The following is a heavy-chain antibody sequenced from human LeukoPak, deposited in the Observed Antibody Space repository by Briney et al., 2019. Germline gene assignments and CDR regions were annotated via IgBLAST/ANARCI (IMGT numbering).Heavy chain of an antibody. V-gene: IGHV3-23*01. CDR1: GFTFSGYA. Sequence: GGSLRLSCAASGFTFSGYAMSWVRQAPGKGLEWVSGISGIGGSTYYADSLKGRLTISRDNPKNTLYLQMNSLRAEDTAVYYCAKGRYYGSGKWGYFEYWGQGTLVTVSS. CDR3: AKGRYYGSGKWGYFEY. J-gene: IGHJ4*02. D-gene: IGHD3-10*01. CDR2: ISGIGGST.